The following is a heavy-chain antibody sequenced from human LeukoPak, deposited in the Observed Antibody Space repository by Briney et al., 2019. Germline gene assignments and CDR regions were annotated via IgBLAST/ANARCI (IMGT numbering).Heavy chain of an antibody. V-gene: IGHV4-59*08. CDR3: ARHVDPNESYDY. J-gene: IGHJ4*02. Sequence: SETLSLTCTVSGGSISSYYWSWIRQPPGKGLEWIGYIYYSGSTNYNPSLKSRVTISVDTSKNQFSLKLSSVTAADTAVYYCARHVDPNESYDYWGQGTLVTVSS. CDR1: GGSISSYY. CDR2: IYYSGST.